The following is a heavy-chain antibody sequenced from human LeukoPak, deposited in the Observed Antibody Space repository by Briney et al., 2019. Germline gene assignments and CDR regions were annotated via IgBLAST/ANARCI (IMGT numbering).Heavy chain of an antibody. CDR3: VKPEEGTYSRSFQH. D-gene: IGHD2-15*01. CDR2: ISSNGDST. CDR1: GFTFSSCA. J-gene: IGHJ1*01. Sequence: GGPLRLSCSASGFTFSSCAMHWVRQAPGKGLEYVSAISSNGDSTYYADSVKGRFNISRDNSKNTLYLQMSSLRAEDTAVYYCVKPEEGTYSRSFQHWGQGTLVAVSS. V-gene: IGHV3-64D*09.